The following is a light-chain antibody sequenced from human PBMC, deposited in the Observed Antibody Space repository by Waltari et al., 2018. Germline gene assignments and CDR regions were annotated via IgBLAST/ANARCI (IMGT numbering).Light chain of an antibody. CDR3: QQYNSFSYT. Sequence: DIQMTQSPSNLYASVGDRVTITCRVSQSISNWLAWYQQKPGKAPNLLIYKASSLESGVPSRFSGSGSGTEFTLTISSLQPDDFATYYCQQYNSFSYTFGQGTKLEIK. CDR1: QSISNW. CDR2: KAS. J-gene: IGKJ2*01. V-gene: IGKV1-5*03.